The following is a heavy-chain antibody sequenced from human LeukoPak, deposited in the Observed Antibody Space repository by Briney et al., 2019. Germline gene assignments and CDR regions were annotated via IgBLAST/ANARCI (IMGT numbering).Heavy chain of an antibody. CDR3: VRLRRNSGPSGFYYYYDY. CDR1: GYTFSSFS. J-gene: IGHJ4*02. CDR2: ISVSSNYI. Sequence: PGGSLRLSCAASGYTFSSFSINWVRQAPGKGLEWVSSISVSSNYIYYSDSVRGRFSISRDDATDSLYLQMNSLRAEDTAVYYCVRLRRNSGPSGFYYYYDYWGQGTLVTVSS. D-gene: IGHD3-22*01. V-gene: IGHV3-21*01.